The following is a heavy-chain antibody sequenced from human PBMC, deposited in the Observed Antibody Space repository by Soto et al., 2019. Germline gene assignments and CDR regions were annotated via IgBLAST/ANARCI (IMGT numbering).Heavy chain of an antibody. Sequence: GGSLRLSCAASGFTFSSYGMHWVRQAPGKGLEWVAVIWYDGSNKYYADSVKGRFTISRDNSKNTLYLQMNSLRAEDTAVYYCARTGLWITQPNYYYYGMDVWGQGTTVTVSS. CDR1: GFTFSSYG. V-gene: IGHV3-33*01. J-gene: IGHJ6*02. CDR3: ARTGLWITQPNYYYYGMDV. CDR2: IWYDGSNK. D-gene: IGHD3-10*01.